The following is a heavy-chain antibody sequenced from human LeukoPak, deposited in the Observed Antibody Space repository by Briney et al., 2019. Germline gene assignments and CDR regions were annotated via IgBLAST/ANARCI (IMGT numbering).Heavy chain of an antibody. V-gene: IGHV3-23*01. CDR1: GFTFSNYA. J-gene: IGHJ4*02. Sequence: GGSLRLSCAASGFTFSNYAMSWVRQAPGKGLEWVSAISGSGGSTYYADSVKGRFTISRDNSKNTLFPQMNSLRAEDTAVYYCAKPPAEYCSGGTCYLDYWGQGTLVTVSS. CDR3: AKPPAEYCSGGTCYLDY. CDR2: ISGSGGST. D-gene: IGHD2-15*01.